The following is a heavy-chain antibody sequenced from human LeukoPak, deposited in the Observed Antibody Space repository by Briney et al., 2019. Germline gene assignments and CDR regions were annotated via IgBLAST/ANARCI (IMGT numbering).Heavy chain of an antibody. Sequence: ASVKVSCKASGYTFTGYYMRWVRQAPGQGLEWMGWINPNSGGTNYAQKFQGRVTMTRDTSISTAYMELSRLRSDDTAVYYCAREGTLYNWFDPWGQGTLVTVSS. D-gene: IGHD1-14*01. CDR2: INPNSGGT. J-gene: IGHJ5*02. V-gene: IGHV1-2*02. CDR1: GYTFTGYY. CDR3: AREGTLYNWFDP.